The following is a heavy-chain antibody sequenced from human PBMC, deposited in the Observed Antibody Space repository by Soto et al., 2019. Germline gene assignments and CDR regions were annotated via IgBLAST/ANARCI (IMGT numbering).Heavy chain of an antibody. Sequence: QVQLVQSGAEVKKPGASVKVSCKASGYTFTAYYMHWLRQAPGQGLEWMGWINPNSGGTKYAQKFQGRVTMRNDTSISTAYMELSRLRSDDTAVYYCARGDFDSSANYYTAWFDPWGQGTLVTVSS. D-gene: IGHD3-22*01. V-gene: IGHV1-2*02. CDR1: GYTFTAYY. CDR2: INPNSGGT. CDR3: ARGDFDSSANYYTAWFDP. J-gene: IGHJ5*02.